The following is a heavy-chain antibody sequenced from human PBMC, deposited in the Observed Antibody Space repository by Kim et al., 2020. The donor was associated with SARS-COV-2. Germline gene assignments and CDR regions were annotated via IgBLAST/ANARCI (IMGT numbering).Heavy chain of an antibody. D-gene: IGHD2-2*03. CDR2: IDGSDGTT. J-gene: IGHJ4*02. CDR3: MKGGWGWIWDH. V-gene: IGHV3-23*01. CDR1: GFTFTGYA. Sequence: GGSLRLSCTTSGFTFTGYAMSWVRQAPGKGLEWVSCIDGSDGTTYYVDSVKGRFTISRDNSKNTLYLRLNSLRADDTAVYYCMKGGWGWIWDHWGQGTRVTVSS.